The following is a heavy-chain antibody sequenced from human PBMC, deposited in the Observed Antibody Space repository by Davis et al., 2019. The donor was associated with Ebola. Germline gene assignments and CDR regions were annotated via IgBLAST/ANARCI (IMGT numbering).Heavy chain of an antibody. Sequence: SETLSLTCTVSGGSISSYYWSWIRQPPGKGLEWIGYIYYSGSTNYNPSLKSRVTISVDTSKNQFSLKLSSVTAADTAVYYCARTLTTFFDYWGQGILVTVSS. D-gene: IGHD1-26*01. CDR1: GGSISSYY. V-gene: IGHV4-59*12. J-gene: IGHJ4*02. CDR2: IYYSGST. CDR3: ARTLTTFFDY.